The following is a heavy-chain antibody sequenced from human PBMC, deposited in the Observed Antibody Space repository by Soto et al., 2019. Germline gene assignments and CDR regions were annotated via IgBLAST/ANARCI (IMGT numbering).Heavy chain of an antibody. CDR1: GYTFSRYG. V-gene: IGHV1-18*01. CDR2: ISTYNENT. J-gene: IGHJ6*02. CDR3: TREGFCSSGSCALYFHDFFGMDV. Sequence: QAQLVQSGAEVKKPGASVKVSCKASGYTFSRYGISWVRQAPGQGLEWMGWISTYNENTKYAQKFQGRVTMTTDTYTSTAYMELRSLTSDDTAMYYCTREGFCSSGSCALYFHDFFGMDVWGQGTTVTVSS. D-gene: IGHD2-15*01.